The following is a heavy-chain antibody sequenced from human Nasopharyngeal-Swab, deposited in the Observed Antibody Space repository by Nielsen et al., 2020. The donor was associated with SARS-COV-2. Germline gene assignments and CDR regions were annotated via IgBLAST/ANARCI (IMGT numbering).Heavy chain of an antibody. J-gene: IGHJ4*02. V-gene: IGHV3-30*04. Sequence: GESLKISCAASGFTFSSYAMHWVRQAPGKGLEWVAVISYDGSNKCYADSVKGRFTISRDNSKNTLYLQMNSLRAEDTAVYYCARLGGGGGNYWGQGTLVTVSS. D-gene: IGHD1-26*01. CDR1: GFTFSSYA. CDR3: ARLGGGGGNY. CDR2: ISYDGSNK.